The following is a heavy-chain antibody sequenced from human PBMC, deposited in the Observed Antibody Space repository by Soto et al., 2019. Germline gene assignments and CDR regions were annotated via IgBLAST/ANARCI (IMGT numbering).Heavy chain of an antibody. D-gene: IGHD2-21*01. CDR3: ARRDCGSGRNCEFGAPAFAY. V-gene: IGHV3-23*01. Sequence: EVQLLESGGDLVQPGGSLRLSCAASGFTFSNYDMSWVRQAPGKGLEWVSSVSSSGSSTYYADSVKGLFTISRDNSKNTLDLQMSSLGAADTAVYHCARRDCGSGRNCEFGAPAFAYWGQGNLVTVTS. J-gene: IGHJ4*02. CDR2: VSSSGSST. CDR1: GFTFSNYD.